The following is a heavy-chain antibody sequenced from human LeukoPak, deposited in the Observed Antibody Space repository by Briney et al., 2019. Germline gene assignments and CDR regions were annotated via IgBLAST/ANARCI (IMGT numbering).Heavy chain of an antibody. CDR1: GGSISSYY. CDR2: IYYSGST. CDR3: AREVGGNFLLDACDI. V-gene: IGHV4-59*01. D-gene: IGHD4-23*01. J-gene: IGHJ3*02. Sequence: KPSETLSLTCPFSGGSISSYYWSWIRQPPGKGLEWIGYIYYSGSTNYNPSLKSRVTISVDTSKNQFSLKLSSVTAADTAVYYCAREVGGNFLLDACDIGGQGTIVTVSS.